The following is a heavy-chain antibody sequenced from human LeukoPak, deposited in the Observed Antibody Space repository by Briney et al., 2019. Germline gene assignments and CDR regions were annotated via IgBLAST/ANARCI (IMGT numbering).Heavy chain of an antibody. Sequence: PGGSLRLSCAAAGFTVSSNYMSWVRQAPGKGLEWVSVIQNGGSTYYADSVKGRFTISRDNSKNTLFLQMNSLRAEDTAVYYCARGGAFDIWGQGTMVTVSS. V-gene: IGHV3-66*02. J-gene: IGHJ3*02. CDR1: GFTVSSNY. CDR2: IQNGGST. CDR3: ARGGAFDI.